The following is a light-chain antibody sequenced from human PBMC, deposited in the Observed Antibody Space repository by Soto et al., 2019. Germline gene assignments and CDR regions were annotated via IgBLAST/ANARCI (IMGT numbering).Light chain of an antibody. CDR2: STS. Sequence: QAVVTQEPSFSVSPGRTVTLTCGLSSGSVSTSYYPSWYQQTPGQAPRTLIYSTSTRSSGVPDRFSGSILGNKAALTITGAQADDESDYYCVLYMGSDVVFGGGTKLTVL. CDR3: VLYMGSDVV. V-gene: IGLV8-61*01. J-gene: IGLJ2*01. CDR1: SGSVSTSYY.